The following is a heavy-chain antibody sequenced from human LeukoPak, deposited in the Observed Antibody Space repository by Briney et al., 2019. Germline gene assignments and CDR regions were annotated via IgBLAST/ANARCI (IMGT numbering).Heavy chain of an antibody. CDR2: ISHDENKK. CDR1: GFTFSTYG. D-gene: IGHD3-10*01. V-gene: IGHV3-30*18. CDR3: AKEELRLNYGSGNLDV. Sequence: PGRSLRLSCAASGFTFSTYGMHWVRQAPGKGLEWVTFISHDENKKYYADSVKGRFTISRDNSKSMVYLQMNSLRVEDTAVYHCAKEELRLNYGSGNLDVWGLGTTVTVSS. J-gene: IGHJ6*02.